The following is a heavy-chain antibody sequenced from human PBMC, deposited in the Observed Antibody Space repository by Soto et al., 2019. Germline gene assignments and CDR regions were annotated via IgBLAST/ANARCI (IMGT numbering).Heavy chain of an antibody. J-gene: IGHJ6*02. Sequence: QVQLVESGGGVVQPGRSLRLSCAASGFTFSSYGMHWVRQAPGKGLEWVAVIWYDGSNKYYADSVKGRFTISRDNSKKTLYLQMNSLRAEDTPVYYCTRQPGGFVVVVAATYGMDVWGQGTTVTVFS. CDR3: TRQPGGFVVVVAATYGMDV. CDR1: GFTFSSYG. CDR2: IWYDGSNK. D-gene: IGHD2-15*01. V-gene: IGHV3-33*01.